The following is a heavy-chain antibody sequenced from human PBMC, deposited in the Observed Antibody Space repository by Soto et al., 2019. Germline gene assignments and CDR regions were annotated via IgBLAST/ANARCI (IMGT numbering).Heavy chain of an antibody. CDR3: ARDLWGYCGTACYPLDV. CDR1: GGSISRYY. J-gene: IGHJ6*02. D-gene: IGHD2-21*01. CDR2: MYNTGST. V-gene: IGHV4-59*01. Sequence: QVQLQESGPGLVKPSETLSLTCTVSGGSISRYYWSWIRQPPGKGLEWIGYMYNTGSTVYNPSFRSRVTRSVYTSKNQFSLKLISVTAALTAVYYCARDLWGYCGTACYPLDVWGQGTTVTVSS.